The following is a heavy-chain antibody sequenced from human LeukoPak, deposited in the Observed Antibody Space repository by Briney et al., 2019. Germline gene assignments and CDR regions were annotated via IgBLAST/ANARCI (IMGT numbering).Heavy chain of an antibody. CDR1: GGSFSGYY. Sequence: SETLSLTCAVYGGSFSGYYWSWLRQPPGKGLEWIGEINHSGSTNYNPSLKSRVTISVDMSKNQFSLKLSSVTAADAAVYYCARSSSGWFLDYWGQGTLVTVSS. V-gene: IGHV4-34*01. CDR3: ARSSSGWFLDY. CDR2: INHSGST. D-gene: IGHD6-19*01. J-gene: IGHJ4*02.